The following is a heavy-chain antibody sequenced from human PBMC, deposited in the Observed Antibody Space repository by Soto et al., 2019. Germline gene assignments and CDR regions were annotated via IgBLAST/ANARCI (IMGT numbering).Heavy chain of an antibody. J-gene: IGHJ6*02. CDR3: ARDGYDSSALGYYYGMDV. V-gene: IGHV1-46*01. CDR2: INPSGGST. D-gene: IGHD3-22*01. CDR1: GYTFTSYY. Sequence: ASVKVSCKASGYTFTSYYMHWVRQAPRQGLEWMGIINPSGGSTSYAQKFQGRVTMTRDTSTSTVYMELSSLRSEDTAVYYCARDGYDSSALGYYYGMDVWGQGTTVTVSS.